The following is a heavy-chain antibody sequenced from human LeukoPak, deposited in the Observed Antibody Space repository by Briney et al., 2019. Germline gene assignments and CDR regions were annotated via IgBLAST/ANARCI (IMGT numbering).Heavy chain of an antibody. CDR1: GGSLSSYY. V-gene: IGHV4-4*07. Sequence: SETLSLTCTVSGGSLSSYYWSWIRQPAGKGLEWIGRIYTSGSTNYNPSLKSRVTMSVDTSKNQFSLKLSSVTAADTAVYYCARGSYDSSDPRAFDIWGQGTMVTVSS. CDR3: ARGSYDSSDPRAFDI. J-gene: IGHJ3*02. CDR2: IYTSGST. D-gene: IGHD3-22*01.